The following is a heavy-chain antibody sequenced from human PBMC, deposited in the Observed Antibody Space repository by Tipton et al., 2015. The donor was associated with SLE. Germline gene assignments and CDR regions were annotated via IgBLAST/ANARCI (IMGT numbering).Heavy chain of an antibody. CDR2: IYYSGST. V-gene: IGHV4-59*01. CDR3: ARVWGLGIAAFDI. D-gene: IGHD7-27*01. Sequence: LSCAASGFTLSSYWMSWIRQPPGKGLEWIGYIYYSGSTNYNPSLKSRVTISVDTSKNQFSLKLSSVTAADTAVYYCARVWGLGIAAFDIWGQGTMVTVSS. CDR1: GFTLSSYW. J-gene: IGHJ3*02.